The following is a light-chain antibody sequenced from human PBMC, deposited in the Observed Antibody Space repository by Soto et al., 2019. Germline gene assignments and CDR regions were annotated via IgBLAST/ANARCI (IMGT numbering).Light chain of an antibody. J-gene: IGKJ3*01. CDR2: SAS. V-gene: IGKV3-20*01. CDR1: QIIGSNF. Sequence: EIVLTQSPGTLSLSPGERAILSCRASQIIGSNFLAWYQQRPGQAPRLLVYSASRRATGIPDRFSGSWSGTDFSLTISRLEPEDFAVYYCQQYSGSPFTFGPGTKVEIK. CDR3: QQYSGSPFT.